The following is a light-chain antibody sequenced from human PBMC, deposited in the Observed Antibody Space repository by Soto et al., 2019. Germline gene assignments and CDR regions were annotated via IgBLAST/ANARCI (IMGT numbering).Light chain of an antibody. J-gene: IGLJ1*01. CDR1: SSDVGGYNF. CDR2: DVS. CDR3: CSYGGSSPYV. Sequence: QSALTQPPSVSGSPGQSVTISCTGTSSDVGGYNFVSWYQQHPGKAPELMIFDVSKRPSGVPDRFSGSKSGNTASLTISGLQAEDEADYYCCSYGGSSPYVFGTGTQLTVL. V-gene: IGLV2-11*01.